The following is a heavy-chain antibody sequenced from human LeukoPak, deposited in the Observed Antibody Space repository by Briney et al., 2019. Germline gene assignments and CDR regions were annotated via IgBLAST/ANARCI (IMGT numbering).Heavy chain of an antibody. CDR3: ARFLYDSSGTSLRDGAFDI. CDR2: ISSSSSYI. D-gene: IGHD3-22*01. J-gene: IGHJ3*02. Sequence: GGSLRLSCAASGFTFSSYSMNWVRQAPGKGLEWVSSISSSSSYIYYADSVKGRFTISRDNAKNSLYLQINSLRAEDTAVYYCARFLYDSSGTSLRDGAFDIWGQGTMVTVSS. V-gene: IGHV3-21*06. CDR1: GFTFSSYS.